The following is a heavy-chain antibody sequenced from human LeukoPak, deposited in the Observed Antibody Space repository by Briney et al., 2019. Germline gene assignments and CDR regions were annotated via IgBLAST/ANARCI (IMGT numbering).Heavy chain of an antibody. J-gene: IGHJ6*02. V-gene: IGHV3-66*01. CDR1: GFTFSNAW. CDR2: IYSGGST. Sequence: GGSLRLSCAASGFTFSNAWMSWVRQAPGKGLEWVSVIYSGGSTYYADSVKGRFTISRDNSKNTLYLQMNSLRAEDTAVYYCARRTAAAGNYGMDVWGQGTTVTVSS. CDR3: ARRTAAAGNYGMDV. D-gene: IGHD6-13*01.